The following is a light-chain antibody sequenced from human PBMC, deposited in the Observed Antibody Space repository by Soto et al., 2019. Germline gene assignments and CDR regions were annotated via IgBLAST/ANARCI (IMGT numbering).Light chain of an antibody. CDR1: QSVSSNY. J-gene: IGKJ4*01. Sequence: EILLTRSPGSLCLXPGEGXXLXXXASQSVSSNYLAWYQLKPGQAPRLLIYGASSRATGIPDRFSGSGSGTDFTLTISRLEPEDFAVYYCQQYGSSPSFGGGTKVDIK. CDR2: GAS. V-gene: IGKV3-20*01. CDR3: QQYGSSPS.